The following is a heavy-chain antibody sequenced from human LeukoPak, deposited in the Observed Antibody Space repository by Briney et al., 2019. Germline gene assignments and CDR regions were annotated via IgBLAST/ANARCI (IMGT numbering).Heavy chain of an antibody. CDR1: GFTFSSYE. CDR2: ISSSGSTI. J-gene: IGHJ4*02. D-gene: IGHD3-10*01. CDR3: ARGTGAEGSGSSPFDS. V-gene: IGHV3-48*03. Sequence: GGSLRLSCAASGFTFSSYEMNWVRQAPGKGLEWVSYISSSGSTIYYADSVKGRFTVSRDNAKYSLYLQMNSLRGDDTAVHYCARGTGAEGSGSSPFDSWGQGTLVTVSS.